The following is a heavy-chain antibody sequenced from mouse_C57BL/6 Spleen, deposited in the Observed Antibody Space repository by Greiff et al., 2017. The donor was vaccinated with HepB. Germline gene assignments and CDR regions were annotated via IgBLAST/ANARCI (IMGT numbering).Heavy chain of an antibody. CDR1: GYAFSSSW. Sequence: VQLQQSGPELVKPGASVKISCKASGYAFSSSWMNWVKQRPGKGLEWIGRIYPGDGDTNYNGKFKGKATLTADKSSSTAYMQLSSLTSEDSAVYFWARCSTTVVAFDYWGYSTTLTVSS. V-gene: IGHV1-82*01. D-gene: IGHD1-1*01. CDR3: ARCSTTVVAFDY. J-gene: IGHJ2*01. CDR2: IYPGDGDT.